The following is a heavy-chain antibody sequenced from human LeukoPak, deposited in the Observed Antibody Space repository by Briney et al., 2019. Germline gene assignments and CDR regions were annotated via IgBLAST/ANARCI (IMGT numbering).Heavy chain of an antibody. Sequence: GGSLRLSCTASGFTFGDYAMTWVRQAPGKGLEWVGFIASETYGGTAEYAASVKGRFTISRDNAKNSLYLQMNSLRAEDTAVYYCARDRAYSSSWSFDYWGQGTLVTVSS. D-gene: IGHD6-13*01. CDR3: ARDRAYSSSWSFDY. V-gene: IGHV3-49*04. J-gene: IGHJ4*02. CDR1: GFTFGDYA. CDR2: IASETYGGTA.